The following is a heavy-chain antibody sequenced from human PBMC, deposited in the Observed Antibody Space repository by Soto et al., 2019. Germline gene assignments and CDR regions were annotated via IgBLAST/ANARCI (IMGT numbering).Heavy chain of an antibody. J-gene: IGHJ3*02. Sequence: GASVKVSCKASGYTFTSYGISWVRQAPGQGLEWMRWISAYNGNTNYAQKHQGRVTMTTDTSTSTAYMELRSLRSDDTAVYYCARDFDFWSGLDAFDIWGQGTMVTVSS. D-gene: IGHD3-3*01. V-gene: IGHV1-18*01. CDR1: GYTFTSYG. CDR2: ISAYNGNT. CDR3: ARDFDFWSGLDAFDI.